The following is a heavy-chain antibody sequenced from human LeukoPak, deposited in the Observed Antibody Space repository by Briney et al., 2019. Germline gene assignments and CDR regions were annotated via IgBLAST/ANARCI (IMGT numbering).Heavy chain of an antibody. CDR1: GFTFGDYA. V-gene: IGHV3-49*04. Sequence: GGSLRLSCTASGFTFGDYAMSWVRQAPGKGLEWVGFIRSKAYGGTTEYAASVKGRFTISRDDSKSIAYLQMNSLKTEDTAVYYCTRGCSGGSCYRQDFDYWGQGTLVTVSS. CDR3: TRGCSGGSCYRQDFDY. CDR2: IRSKAYGGTT. J-gene: IGHJ4*02. D-gene: IGHD2-15*01.